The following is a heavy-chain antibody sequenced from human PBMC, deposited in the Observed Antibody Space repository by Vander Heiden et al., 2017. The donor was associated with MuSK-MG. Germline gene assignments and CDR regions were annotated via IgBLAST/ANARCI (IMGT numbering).Heavy chain of an antibody. Sequence: QVQLVASGGGVVQPGRSLSLSCAASGFTVGSHAMHLVRQTPGKGLEWVTFISYDGRIRYYADSVRGRFTISRDTSKNTVYLQMNSLRPEDTAVYYCARDLSENYSLDYWGQGTVVTVSS. CDR2: ISYDGRIR. V-gene: IGHV3-30*16. CDR1: GFTVGSHA. D-gene: IGHD1-26*01. CDR3: ARDLSENYSLDY. J-gene: IGHJ4*02.